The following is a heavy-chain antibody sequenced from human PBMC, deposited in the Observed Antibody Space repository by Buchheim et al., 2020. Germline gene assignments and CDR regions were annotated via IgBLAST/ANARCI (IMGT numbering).Heavy chain of an antibody. J-gene: IGHJ6*03. CDR1: GGSFSGYY. D-gene: IGHD1-1*01. V-gene: IGHV4-34*01. CDR2: INHSGST. CDR3: ARGGNDQELYYYYYMDV. Sequence: QVQLQQWGAGLLKPSETLSLTCAVYGGSFSGYYWSWIRQPPGKGLEWIGEINHSGSTNYNPSLKSRVTISVDTSKNQFSLKLSSVTAADTAVYYCARGGNDQELYYYYYMDVWGKGTT.